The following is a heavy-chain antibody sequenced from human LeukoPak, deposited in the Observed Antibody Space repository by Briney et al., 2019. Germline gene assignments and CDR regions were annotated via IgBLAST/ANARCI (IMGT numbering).Heavy chain of an antibody. CDR3: AKGLRYHDWLSPFDY. D-gene: IGHD3-9*01. V-gene: IGHV1-2*02. J-gene: IGHJ4*02. CDR2: INPKSGSP. CDR1: GYTFSDYY. Sequence: APVKVSCKASGYTFSDYYMHWVRQAPGQGLEWMGWINPKSGSPHYAEKFQGRVTMTRDTSISTAYMEVSRLRFDDTAVYYCAKGLRYHDWLSPFDYWGKGTLVTVSS.